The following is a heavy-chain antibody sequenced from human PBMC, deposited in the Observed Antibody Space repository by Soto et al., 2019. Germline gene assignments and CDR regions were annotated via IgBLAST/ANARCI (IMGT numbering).Heavy chain of an antibody. CDR2: ISAYNGNT. Sequence: QVQLVQSGAEVKKPGAAVKVSCKASGYTFTNYGISWVRQAPGQGLEWMGWISAYNGNTNYAQKMKGRVTVTTDASTSTAHMELRSLRSDDTAVYYCARVALIRPRLVPGDYWGQGTLVTVSS. V-gene: IGHV1-18*01. J-gene: IGHJ4*02. D-gene: IGHD6-19*01. CDR3: ARVALIRPRLVPGDY. CDR1: GYTFTNYG.